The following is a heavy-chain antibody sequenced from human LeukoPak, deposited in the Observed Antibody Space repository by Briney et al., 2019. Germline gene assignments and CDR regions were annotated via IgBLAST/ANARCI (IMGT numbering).Heavy chain of an antibody. V-gene: IGHV3-15*01. CDR3: TTGYYGSGSSDPFDY. D-gene: IGHD3-10*01. J-gene: IGHJ4*02. CDR2: IKSKTDGGTT. CDR1: GFTFSNAW. Sequence: GGPLRLSCAASGFTFSNAWMSWVRQAPGKGLEWVGRIKSKTDGGTTDYAAPVKGRFTISRDDSKNTLYLQMNSLKTEDTAVYYCTTGYYGSGSSDPFDYWGQGTLVTVSS.